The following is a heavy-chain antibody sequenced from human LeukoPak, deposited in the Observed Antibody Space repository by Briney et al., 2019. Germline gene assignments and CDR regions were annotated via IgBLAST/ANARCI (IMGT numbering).Heavy chain of an antibody. CDR3: ARLNRDGIAAADDYYYYMDV. V-gene: IGHV4-38-2*02. Sequence: SETLSLTCTVSGYSISSGYYWGWIRQPPGKGLEWIGSIYYSGSTYYNPSLKSRVTISVDTSKNQFSLKLSSVTAADTAVYYCARLNRDGIAAADDYYYYMDVWGKGTTVTVSS. CDR2: IYYSGST. CDR1: GYSISSGYY. J-gene: IGHJ6*03. D-gene: IGHD6-13*01.